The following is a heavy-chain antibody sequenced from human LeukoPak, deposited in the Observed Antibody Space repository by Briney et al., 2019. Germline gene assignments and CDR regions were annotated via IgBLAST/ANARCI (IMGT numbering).Heavy chain of an antibody. CDR1: GGSISSGGYY. J-gene: IGHJ5*02. D-gene: IGHD5-18*01. V-gene: IGHV4-31*03. Sequence: PSETLSLTCTVSGGSISSGGYYWSWIRQHPGKGLEWIGYICHSGSTYYNPSLKSRVTISVDTSKNQFSLKLSSVTAADTAVYYCARRGYSYGYGGFGGVNWFDPWGQGTLVTVSS. CDR3: ARRGYSYGYGGFGGVNWFDP. CDR2: ICHSGST.